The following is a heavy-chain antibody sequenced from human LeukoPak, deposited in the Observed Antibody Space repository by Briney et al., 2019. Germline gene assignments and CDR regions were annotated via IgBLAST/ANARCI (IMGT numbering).Heavy chain of an antibody. D-gene: IGHD1-26*01. CDR1: GFTFSSSA. Sequence: GGSLRLSCAASGFTFSSSAMTWVRQVLGKGLEWVSTTGVSGSYYADSVKGRFTISRDNSKNTLYLQMNSLRAEDTAVYYCARDYSVGATRLYYGMDVWGQGTTVTVSS. J-gene: IGHJ6*02. V-gene: IGHV3-23*01. CDR2: TGVSGS. CDR3: ARDYSVGATRLYYGMDV.